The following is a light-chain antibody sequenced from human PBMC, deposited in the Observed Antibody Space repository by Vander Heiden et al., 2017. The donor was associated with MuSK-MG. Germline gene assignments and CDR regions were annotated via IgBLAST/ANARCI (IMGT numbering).Light chain of an antibody. CDR3: TSQTGNSLV. CDR2: EGS. Sequence: SALTQPASVSGSPGQSITISCPCTSTDVGAYNLVSWYQQHAGEDHNIIIDEGSYRPAGSTNRFSGSKSATTAALTISGLRAEDEDDYYCTSQTGNSLVFGGGTRLTVL. J-gene: IGLJ2*01. CDR1: STDVGAYNL. V-gene: IGLV2-14*01.